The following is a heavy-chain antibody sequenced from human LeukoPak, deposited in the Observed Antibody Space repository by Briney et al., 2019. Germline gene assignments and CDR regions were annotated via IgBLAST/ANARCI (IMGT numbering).Heavy chain of an antibody. CDR2: ISSSSSYI. J-gene: IGHJ3*02. D-gene: IGHD4-17*01. CDR3: ARDHGDYATDAFDI. Sequence: PGGSLRLSCAASGFTFSSYSMNWVRQAPGKGLEWVSSISSSSSYIYYADSVEGRFTISRDNAKNSLYLQMNSLRAEDTAVYYCARDHGDYATDAFDIWGQGTMVTVSS. V-gene: IGHV3-21*01. CDR1: GFTFSSYS.